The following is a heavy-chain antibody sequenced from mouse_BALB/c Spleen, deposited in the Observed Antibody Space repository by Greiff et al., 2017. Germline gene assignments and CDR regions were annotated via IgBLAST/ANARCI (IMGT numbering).Heavy chain of an antibody. D-gene: IGHD2-1*01. Sequence: QVQLKESGPGLVQPSQSLSITCTVSGFSLTSYGVYWVRQSPGKGLEWLGVIWSGGSTDYNAAFISRLSISKDNSKSQVFFKMNSLQANDTAIYYCARKGNFYGNCYAMDYWGQGTSVTVSS. J-gene: IGHJ4*01. CDR3: ARKGNFYGNCYAMDY. V-gene: IGHV2-2*02. CDR1: GFSLTSYG. CDR2: IWSGGST.